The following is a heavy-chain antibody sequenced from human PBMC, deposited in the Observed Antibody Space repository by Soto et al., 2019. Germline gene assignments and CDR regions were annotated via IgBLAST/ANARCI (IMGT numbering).Heavy chain of an antibody. CDR2: ISGSGGST. V-gene: IGHV3-23*01. J-gene: IGHJ4*02. Sequence: GGSLRLSCAASGFTFSSYAMSWVRQAPGKGLEWVSAISGSGGSTYYADSVKGRFTISRDNSKNTLYLQMNSLRAEDTAVYYCARYSSGWYNCFDYWGQGTLVTVSS. D-gene: IGHD6-19*01. CDR1: GFTFSSYA. CDR3: ARYSSGWYNCFDY.